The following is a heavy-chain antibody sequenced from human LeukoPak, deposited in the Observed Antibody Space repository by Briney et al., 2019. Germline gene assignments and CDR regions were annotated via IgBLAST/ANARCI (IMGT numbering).Heavy chain of an antibody. D-gene: IGHD3-16*02. Sequence: GGSLRLSCAASGFTFSRYSMNWVRQAPGKGLEWVSYITNSSNNIYYADSVKGRFTISRDNAKNSLYLQMNSLRAEDTAVYYCAIDYVWGSYRPPFDYWGQGTLVTVSS. CDR2: ITNSSNNI. CDR3: AIDYVWGSYRPPFDY. V-gene: IGHV3-48*04. CDR1: GFTFSRYS. J-gene: IGHJ4*02.